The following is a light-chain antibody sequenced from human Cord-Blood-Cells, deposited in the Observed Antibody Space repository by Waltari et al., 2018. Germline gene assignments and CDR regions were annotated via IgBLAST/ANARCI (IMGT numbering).Light chain of an antibody. Sequence: SYDLTQPPSVSVSPGQTASITCPGDQLGDKYACWYQQKPGQSPVLVIYQDSKRPSGSPGGFSGSNAGNTATLTISGTQAMDEADYYCQAWDSSTAVFGTGTKVTVL. CDR3: QAWDSSTAV. V-gene: IGLV3-1*01. J-gene: IGLJ1*01. CDR2: QDS. CDR1: QLGDKY.